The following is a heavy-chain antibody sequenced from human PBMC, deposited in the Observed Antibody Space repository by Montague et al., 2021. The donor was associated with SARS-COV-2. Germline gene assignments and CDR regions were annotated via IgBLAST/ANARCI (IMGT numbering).Heavy chain of an antibody. CDR3: ARAPYYGPGKPYQFDY. D-gene: IGHD3-10*01. Sequence: SETLSLTCTVSGYSINSNYYWGWIRQPPGKGLEWIGCSYHSGTTHYHPSLKSRVTISLDTSNSHFSLEVTSVTAADTAVYYCARAPYYGPGKPYQFDYWGRGTLVTVSS. CDR1: GYSINSNYY. J-gene: IGHJ4*02. CDR2: SYHSGTT. V-gene: IGHV4-38-2*02.